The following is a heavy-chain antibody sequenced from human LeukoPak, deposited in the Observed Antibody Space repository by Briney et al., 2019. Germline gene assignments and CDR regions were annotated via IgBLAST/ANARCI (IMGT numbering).Heavy chain of an antibody. V-gene: IGHV3-11*06. CDR1: GFTFSSYA. Sequence: GGSLRLSCAGSGFTFSSYAMSWIRQAPGKGLEWVSYISSSSSYTNYGDSVKGRSTISRDNAKNSLYLQMNSLRAEDTAVYYCARDTYYYDSSGYYFSAEYFQHWGQGTLVTVSS. J-gene: IGHJ1*01. D-gene: IGHD3-22*01. CDR3: ARDTYYYDSSGYYFSAEYFQH. CDR2: ISSSSSYT.